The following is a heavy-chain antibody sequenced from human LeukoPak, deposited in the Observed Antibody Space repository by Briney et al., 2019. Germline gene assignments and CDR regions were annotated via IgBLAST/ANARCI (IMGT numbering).Heavy chain of an antibody. CDR3: AKDSSSWYGWFDY. J-gene: IGHJ4*02. CDR1: GFTFDDYA. D-gene: IGHD6-13*01. Sequence: GRSLRLSCAASGFTFDDYAMHWVRRAPGKGLEWVSGISWNSGSIGYADSVKGRFTISRDNAKNSLYLQMNSLRAEDTALYYCAKDSSSWYGWFDYWGQGTLVTVSS. CDR2: ISWNSGSI. V-gene: IGHV3-9*01.